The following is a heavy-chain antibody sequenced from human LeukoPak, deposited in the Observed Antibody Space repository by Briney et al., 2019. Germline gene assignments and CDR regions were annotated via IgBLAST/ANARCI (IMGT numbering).Heavy chain of an antibody. V-gene: IGHV3-11*06. Sequence: PGGTLRLSCKAAGFIFGDYYMNWIRQAPGKGLECLSYISSGTINHSDYADSVKGRFTISRDNARNSLYLQMNSLRGEDTAVYYCTRTQLDLDGFDIWGQGTTVTVSS. D-gene: IGHD1-1*01. CDR2: ISSGTINHS. CDR3: TRTQLDLDGFDI. J-gene: IGHJ3*02. CDR1: GFIFGDYY.